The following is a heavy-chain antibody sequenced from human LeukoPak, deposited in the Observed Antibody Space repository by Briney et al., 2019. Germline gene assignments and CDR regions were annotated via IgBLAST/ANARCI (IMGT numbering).Heavy chain of an antibody. CDR1: GGSFRAYF. V-gene: IGHV4-34*01. J-gene: IGHJ4*02. D-gene: IGHD3-10*01. CDR3: ARESNSYDSGTYAWFDF. CDR2: VNHSGDT. Sequence: SETLSLTCTVNGGSFRAYFWSWIRQPPGKGLEWIGDVNHSGDTNYNPSLKNRVTISSDTSKDQFSLRLSSVTAADTAIYYCARESNSYDSGTYAWFDFWGQGTLVTVSS.